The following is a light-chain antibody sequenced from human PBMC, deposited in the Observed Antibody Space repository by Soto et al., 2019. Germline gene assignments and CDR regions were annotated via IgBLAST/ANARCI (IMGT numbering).Light chain of an antibody. CDR3: SSYTSSSTL. V-gene: IGLV2-14*01. CDR2: AVT. Sequence: QSALTQPASVSRSPGQSITISCTGTSSGVGGYNYVSWYQQHPGKAPKLMIYAVTDRPSGVSSRFSGSKSGNTASLTISGLQAEDEADYYCSSYTSSSTLFGTGTKVTVL. J-gene: IGLJ1*01. CDR1: SSGVGGYNY.